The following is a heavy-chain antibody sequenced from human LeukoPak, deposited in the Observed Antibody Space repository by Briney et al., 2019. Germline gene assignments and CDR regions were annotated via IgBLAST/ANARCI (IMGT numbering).Heavy chain of an antibody. CDR1: GITLSNYG. CDR3: AKRGVVIRVILVGFHKEAYYFES. Sequence: GGSLRLSCAVSGITLSNYGMSWVRQAPGKGLEWVAGISDSGGNTKYADSVKGRFIISRDNPKNTLYLQMNSLRAEDTAVYFCAKRGVVIRVILVGFHKEAYYFESWGQGALVTVSS. CDR2: ISDSGGNT. D-gene: IGHD3/OR15-3a*01. V-gene: IGHV3-23*01. J-gene: IGHJ4*02.